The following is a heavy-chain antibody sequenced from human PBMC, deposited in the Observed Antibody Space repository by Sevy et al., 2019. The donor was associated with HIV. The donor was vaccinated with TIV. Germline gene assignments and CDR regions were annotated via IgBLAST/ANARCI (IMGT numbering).Heavy chain of an antibody. D-gene: IGHD3-10*01. J-gene: IGHJ4*02. CDR3: ATLLMWFGELPRGLDY. CDR2: ISSSSSDI. Sequence: GGSLRLSCAASGFNFNMYRMNWVRQAPGKGLEWVSSISSSSSDIKYADSVKGRFTVSRDNAKNSLFLQMNSLRAEDTAVYYCATLLMWFGELPRGLDYWGQGVLVTVSS. CDR1: GFNFNMYR. V-gene: IGHV3-21*01.